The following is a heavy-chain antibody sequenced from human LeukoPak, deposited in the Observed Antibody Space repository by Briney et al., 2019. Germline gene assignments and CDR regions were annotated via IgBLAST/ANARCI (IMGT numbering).Heavy chain of an antibody. J-gene: IGHJ6*02. V-gene: IGHV4-39*01. CDR3: VTLTGSNRGRMDV. Sequence: PSETLSLTCTVSGSSISSSYYYWGWIRQPPGKGLEWIGSIYYSGSTYYNPSLKSRVTISVDTSKNQISLKLSSVTAADTAIYYCVTLTGSNRGRMDVWGQGTTVTVSS. CDR2: IYYSGST. CDR1: GSSISSSYYY. D-gene: IGHD2-15*01.